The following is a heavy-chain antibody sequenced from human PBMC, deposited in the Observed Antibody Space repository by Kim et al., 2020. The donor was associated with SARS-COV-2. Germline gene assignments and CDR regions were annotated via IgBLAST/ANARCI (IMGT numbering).Heavy chain of an antibody. CDR1: GFAFSGHA. CDR2: SSGSSSST. Sequence: GGSLRLSCAASGFAFSGHAMSWVRQAPGKGLEWVADSSGSSSSTYYAASAKGRLTISRDNSKNTLYLQKNSLRADDTAVYFCSKSRHDYGDWVAFDVWGQGKMVTVSA. D-gene: IGHD4-17*01. CDR3: SKSRHDYGDWVAFDV. J-gene: IGHJ3*01. V-gene: IGHV3-23*01.